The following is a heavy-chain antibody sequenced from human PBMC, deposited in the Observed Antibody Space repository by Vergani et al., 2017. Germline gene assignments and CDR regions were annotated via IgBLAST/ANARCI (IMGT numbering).Heavy chain of an antibody. D-gene: IGHD3-22*01. J-gene: IGHJ4*02. CDR2: IYPGDSDT. CDR1: GYSFTSYW. V-gene: IGHV5-51*01. Sequence: EVQLVQSGAEVKKPGESLKISCKGSGYSFTSYWIGWVRQMPGKGLEWMGIIYPGDSDTRYSPSFQVQVTISADKSISTAYLQWSSLKASDTAMYYCARPPDSSGYYSTGEDYWGQGTLVTVSS. CDR3: ARPPDSSGYYSTGEDY.